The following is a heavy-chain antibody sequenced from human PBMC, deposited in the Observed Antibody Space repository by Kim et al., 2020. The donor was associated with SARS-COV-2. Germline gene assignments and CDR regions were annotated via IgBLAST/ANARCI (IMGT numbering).Heavy chain of an antibody. D-gene: IGHD6-13*01. V-gene: IGHV4-59*01. J-gene: IGHJ4*02. CDR2: T. CDR3: AGDSSSWYYDY. Sequence: THYNPSLESRVTISVDTSKNQFSLKLSSVTAADTAVYYWAGDSSSWYYDYWGQGTLVTVSS.